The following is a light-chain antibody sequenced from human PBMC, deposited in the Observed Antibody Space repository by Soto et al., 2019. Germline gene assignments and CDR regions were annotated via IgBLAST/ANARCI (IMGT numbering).Light chain of an antibody. Sequence: IVLTQSPGTLSLSPGERATLSCRASQSVSSSYLAWYQQKPGQAPRLLIYGASSRATGIPDRFSGSGSGTDFTLTISRLEPEDFAVYYCQQYGSSPRTLGQGTKVEIK. CDR1: QSVSSSY. J-gene: IGKJ1*01. CDR3: QQYGSSPRT. CDR2: GAS. V-gene: IGKV3-20*01.